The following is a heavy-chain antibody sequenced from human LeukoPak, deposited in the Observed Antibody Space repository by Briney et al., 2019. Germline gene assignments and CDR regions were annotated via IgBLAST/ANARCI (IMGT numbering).Heavy chain of an antibody. CDR1: GFTFSSYW. CDR3: ARDCAVAVWTFDY. D-gene: IGHD6-19*01. V-gene: IGHV3-7*01. J-gene: IGHJ4*02. Sequence: PGESLRLSCEGSGFTFSSYWMNWIRQAPGKGLEWVANIKQDGSETYYVDSVEGRFTISRDNAKKSLYLQMNSLRAEDTAVYYCARDCAVAVWTFDYWGQGTLVTVSS. CDR2: IKQDGSET.